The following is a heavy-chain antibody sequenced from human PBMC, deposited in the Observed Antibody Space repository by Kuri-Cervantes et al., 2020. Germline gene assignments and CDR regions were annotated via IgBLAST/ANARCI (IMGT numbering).Heavy chain of an antibody. CDR1: GFTFSSYG. V-gene: IGHV3-33*01. CDR2: IWYDGSNK. Sequence: GESLKISCAASGFTFSSYGMHWVRQAPGKGLEWVAVIWYDGSNKYYADSVKGRFTISRDNSKNTLYLQMNSLRAEDTAVYYCARGSSSWYGFDYWGQGTLVTVSS. D-gene: IGHD6-13*01. CDR3: ARGSSSWYGFDY. J-gene: IGHJ4*02.